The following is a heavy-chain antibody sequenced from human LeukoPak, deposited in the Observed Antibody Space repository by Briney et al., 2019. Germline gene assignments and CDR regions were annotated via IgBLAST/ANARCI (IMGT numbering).Heavy chain of an antibody. Sequence: GGSLRLSCAASGFTFDEDAKHWVRQAPGKGLEWVSGISWNSGSIGYADSVKGRFTISRDNAKNSLYLQMNSLRAEDMALYYWSKDMYYYDSSGTLDYWGQGTLVTVSS. CDR3: SKDMYYYDSSGTLDY. CDR1: GFTFDEDA. D-gene: IGHD3-22*01. V-gene: IGHV3-9*03. J-gene: IGHJ4*02. CDR2: ISWNSGSI.